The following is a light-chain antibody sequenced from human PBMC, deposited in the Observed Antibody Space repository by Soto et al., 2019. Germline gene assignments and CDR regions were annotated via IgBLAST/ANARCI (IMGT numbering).Light chain of an antibody. CDR3: HQYGRAPAWT. J-gene: IGKJ1*01. CDR2: GAS. Sequence: EIVLTQSPGTLSLFPGERATLSCRASQSISSSYLAWYQQKPGQAPRLLIHGASNRATGIPDRFSGAGSGTDFTLTSSRLEPEDFAVYYCHQYGRAPAWTFGQGTKVEIK. V-gene: IGKV3-20*01. CDR1: QSISSSY.